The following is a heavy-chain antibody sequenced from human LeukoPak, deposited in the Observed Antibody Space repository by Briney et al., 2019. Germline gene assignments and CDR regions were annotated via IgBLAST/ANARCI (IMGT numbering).Heavy chain of an antibody. D-gene: IGHD2-2*01. J-gene: IGHJ3*01. CDR2: IYYSGST. CDR1: GGSISYYY. Sequence: SETLSLTCAVSGGSISYYYWSWIRQPPGKGLEWIGYIYYSGSTNYNPSLKSRVTISVDTSKNQFSLNLTSVTTADTAVYYCARVSCSSTSCPRRDALDVWGQGTMVTVSS. V-gene: IGHV4-59*01. CDR3: ARVSCSSTSCPRRDALDV.